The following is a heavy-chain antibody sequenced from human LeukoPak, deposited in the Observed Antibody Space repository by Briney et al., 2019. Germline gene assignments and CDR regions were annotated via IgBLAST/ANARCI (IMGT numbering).Heavy chain of an antibody. Sequence: ASVTLSCTASGYTFTVYYMHWVRQAPGQGLEWMGCINPNSGGTNYAQKFQGRVTMTRDTPISTADMEQSRLRSDETAVYYCARDSGYCSSTSCYANYYFDYWGQGTLVTVSS. CDR1: GYTFTVYY. CDR3: ARDSGYCSSTSCYANYYFDY. D-gene: IGHD2-2*01. J-gene: IGHJ4*02. V-gene: IGHV1-2*02. CDR2: INPNSGGT.